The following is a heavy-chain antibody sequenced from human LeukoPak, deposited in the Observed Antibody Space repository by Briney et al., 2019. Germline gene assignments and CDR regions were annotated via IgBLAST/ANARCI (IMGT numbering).Heavy chain of an antibody. Sequence: PGESLRLSCAASGFTFSSSTMNWVRRAPGKGLEWVSSISGGSIYIYYADSVKGRFTISRDNGKNSLYLQMNSLRAEDTAVYYCASDKTAQLDNYYYYMDVWGKGTTVTISS. D-gene: IGHD6-13*01. CDR3: ASDKTAQLDNYYYYMDV. V-gene: IGHV3-21*06. J-gene: IGHJ6*03. CDR2: ISGGSIYI. CDR1: GFTFSSST.